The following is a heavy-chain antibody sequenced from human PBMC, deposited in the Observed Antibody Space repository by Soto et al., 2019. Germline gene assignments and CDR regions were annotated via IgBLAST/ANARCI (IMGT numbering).Heavy chain of an antibody. CDR3: ARSPLQDPAMVRFDY. V-gene: IGHV4-31*03. D-gene: IGHD5-18*01. Sequence: QVQLQESGPGLVKPSQTLSLTCTVSGGSISSGGYYWSWIRQHPGKGLEWIGYIYYSGSTYYNPSLKSRVTISVDTSKNQFSLKLSSVTAAETAVYYCARSPLQDPAMVRFDYWGQGTLVTVSS. CDR1: GGSISSGGYY. CDR2: IYYSGST. J-gene: IGHJ4*02.